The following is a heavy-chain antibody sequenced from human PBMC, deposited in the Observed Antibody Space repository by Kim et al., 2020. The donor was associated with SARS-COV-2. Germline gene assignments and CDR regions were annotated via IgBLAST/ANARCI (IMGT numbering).Heavy chain of an antibody. CDR3: ARGVYCSSGSCPYYFDS. D-gene: IGHD2-15*01. CDR2: MNPNSGNT. CDR1: GYTFTSYD. V-gene: IGHV1-8*01. Sequence: ASVKVSCKASGYTFTSYDINWVRQATGQGLEWMGWMNPNSGNTGYAQKFQGRVTMTRNTSISTAYMELSSLRSEDTAVYYCARGVYCSSGSCPYYFDSCGHRTLVTVSS. J-gene: IGHJ4*01.